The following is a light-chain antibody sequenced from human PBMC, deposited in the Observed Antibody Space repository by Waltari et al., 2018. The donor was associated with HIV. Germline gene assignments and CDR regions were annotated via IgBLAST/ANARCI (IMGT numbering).Light chain of an antibody. Sequence: QSALTQPPAASGSPGQSVTIPCTGTSNDIGPSNYVSWYQQYPDKAPRLLIYEVNKRPSGVPGRFSGSKSGNTASLTVSGLQAEDEADYYCSSYAGSGNLLLFGGGTKVTVL. CDR3: SSYAGSGNLLL. CDR1: SNDIGPSNY. J-gene: IGLJ6*01. CDR2: EVN. V-gene: IGLV2-8*01.